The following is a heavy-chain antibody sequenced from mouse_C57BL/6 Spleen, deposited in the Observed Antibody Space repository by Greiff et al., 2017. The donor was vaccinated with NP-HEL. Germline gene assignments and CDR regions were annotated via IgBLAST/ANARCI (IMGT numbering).Heavy chain of an antibody. CDR1: GFSINSDCY. D-gene: IGHD2-5*01. V-gene: IGHV3-3*01. CDR2: TFYSGIT. CDR3: ARDGGSSYYSNYYAMDY. J-gene: IGHJ4*01. Sequence: VQLKESGPSLVRPSQTLSLTCTVTGFSINSDCYWIWIRQFPGNKLEYIGYTFYSGITYYNPSLESRTYITRDTSKNQFSLKLSSVTTEDTATYYCARDGGSSYYSNYYAMDYWGQGTSVTVSS.